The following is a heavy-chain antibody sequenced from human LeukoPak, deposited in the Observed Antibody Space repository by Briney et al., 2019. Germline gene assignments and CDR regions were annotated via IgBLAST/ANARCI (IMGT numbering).Heavy chain of an antibody. J-gene: IGHJ4*02. CDR3: ASEGYCSSTSCYDY. D-gene: IGHD2-2*01. V-gene: IGHV3-74*01. Sequence: PGGSLRLSCAASGFTFSSYWMHWVRQAPGKGLAWVSRINSDGSSTSYADSVKGRFTISRDNAKNTLYLQMSSLRAEDTAVYYCASEGYCSSTSCYDYWGQGTLVTVSS. CDR1: GFTFSSYW. CDR2: INSDGSST.